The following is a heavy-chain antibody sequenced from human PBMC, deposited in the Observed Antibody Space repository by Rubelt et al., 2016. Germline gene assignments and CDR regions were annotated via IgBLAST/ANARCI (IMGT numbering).Heavy chain of an antibody. V-gene: IGHV3-23*01. CDR3: VKNSAATSGALWFDP. Sequence: WVRQAPGKGLEWVASISGSGGTANYADSLKGRFTISRDNSEHTLSLQMSNLGVDDTATYYCVKNSAATSGALWFDPWGQGTLVTVSS. D-gene: IGHD3-10*01. J-gene: IGHJ5*02. CDR2: ISGSGGTA.